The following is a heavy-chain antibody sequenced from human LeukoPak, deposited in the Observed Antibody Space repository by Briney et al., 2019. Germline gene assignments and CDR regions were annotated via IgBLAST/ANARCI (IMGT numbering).Heavy chain of an antibody. J-gene: IGHJ3*02. CDR2: IVVGSGNT. CDR3: AATYYYDSSGYYRPFGAFDI. Sequence: GASVKVSCKASGFTFTSSAMQWVRQARGQRLEWIGWIVVGSGNTNYAQKFQERVTITRDMSTSTAYMELSSLRSEDTAVYYCAATYYYDSSGYYRPFGAFDIWGQGTMVTVSS. V-gene: IGHV1-58*02. D-gene: IGHD3-22*01. CDR1: GFTFTSSA.